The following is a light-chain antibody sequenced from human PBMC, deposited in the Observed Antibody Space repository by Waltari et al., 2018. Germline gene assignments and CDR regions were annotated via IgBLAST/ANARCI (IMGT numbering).Light chain of an antibody. V-gene: IGLV1-40*01. Sequence: QSVLTQPPSVSGAPGQRVTTPCTGNRPHTGAGAHVHWYPLLPGTAPTPLIYVNSRRPSGVPDRFSGSRSGTSASLAITGLRPEDEADYYCQSYDSSLSGRVFGGGTKLTVL. CDR2: VNS. CDR1: RPHTGAGAH. J-gene: IGLJ2*01. CDR3: QSYDSSLSGRV.